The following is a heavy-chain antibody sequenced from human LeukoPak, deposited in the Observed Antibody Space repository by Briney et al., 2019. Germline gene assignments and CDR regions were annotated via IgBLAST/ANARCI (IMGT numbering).Heavy chain of an antibody. Sequence: ASVKVSCKTSGYTFTAYYMHWVRQAPAQGLEWMGWMNPNSGNTGYAQKFQGRVTMTRNTSISTAYMELSSLRSEDTAVYYCARPRGLVYDDAFDIWGQGTMVTVSS. CDR1: GYTFTAYY. CDR3: ARPRGLVYDDAFDI. J-gene: IGHJ3*02. V-gene: IGHV1-8*02. CDR2: MNPNSGNT. D-gene: IGHD3/OR15-3a*01.